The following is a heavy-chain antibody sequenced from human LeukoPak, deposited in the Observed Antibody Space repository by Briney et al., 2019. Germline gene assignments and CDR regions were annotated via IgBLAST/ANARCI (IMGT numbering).Heavy chain of an antibody. CDR3: ARDNSVRDTAWWFDP. J-gene: IGHJ5*02. D-gene: IGHD2-21*02. CDR2: INPSGHWT. V-gene: IGHV1-46*01. CDR1: VSTFTNYS. Sequence: ASVKVSRTAFVSTFTNYSMHWVRQAPGQGLGRKGLINPSGHWTSYAQKFQGRVILTRDVSTSTDYLELSSLRSEDTAVYYCARDNSVRDTAWWFDPWGQGTLVTVSS.